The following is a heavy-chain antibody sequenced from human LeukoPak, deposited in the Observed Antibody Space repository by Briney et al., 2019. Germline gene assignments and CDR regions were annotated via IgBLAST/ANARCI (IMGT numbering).Heavy chain of an antibody. D-gene: IGHD3-10*01. CDR2: IYYSGST. J-gene: IGHJ4*02. V-gene: IGHV4-39*01. Sequence: SETLSLTCTVSGGSISSTSYYWGWIRQPPGKGLEWIGGIYYSGSTYYNPSLKSRVTISVDTSKNQFSLKLSSVTAADTAVYYCATYPSMVHFDYWGQGTLVTVSS. CDR1: GGSISSTSYY. CDR3: ATYPSMVHFDY.